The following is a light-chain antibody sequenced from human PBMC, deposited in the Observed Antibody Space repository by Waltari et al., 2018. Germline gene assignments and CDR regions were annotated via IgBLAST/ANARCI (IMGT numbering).Light chain of an antibody. Sequence: SYELTQPPSVSVSPGQTASITCSGDQLADQYACWYQQKPGQSPVLVIYQDSKRPSGIPERFSGSNSGNTATLTISGTQAMDEADYYCQAWDSSTVVFGGGTKLTVL. V-gene: IGLV3-1*01. CDR3: QAWDSSTVV. CDR1: QLADQY. CDR2: QDS. J-gene: IGLJ2*01.